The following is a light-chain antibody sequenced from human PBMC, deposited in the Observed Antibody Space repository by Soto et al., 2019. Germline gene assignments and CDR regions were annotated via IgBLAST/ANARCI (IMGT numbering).Light chain of an antibody. J-gene: IGLJ3*02. V-gene: IGLV1-51*01. CDR2: DNN. CDR1: SSNIGNDY. Sequence: QSVLTQPPSVSVAPGQEVTISCSGGSSNIGNDYVSWYQQLPGTAPKLLIYDNNKRPSGIPDRFSGSKSGTSATLGITGLQTGDEADYYCGTWDSSLTAGVFGGGTKLTVL. CDR3: GTWDSSLTAGV.